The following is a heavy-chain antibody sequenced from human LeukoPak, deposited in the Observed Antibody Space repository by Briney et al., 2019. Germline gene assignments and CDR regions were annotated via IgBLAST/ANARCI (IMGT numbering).Heavy chain of an antibody. J-gene: IGHJ4*02. V-gene: IGHV4-4*02. CDR2: IYHSGSA. CDR1: GGSISSSNW. Sequence: SETLSLTCAVSGGSISSSNWWSWVRQPPGKGLEWIGEIYHSGSANYNPSLESRVTISVDKSKNQFSLRLSSVTAADTAVYYCASAGHDGIGYKVCWGQGTLVTVSS. CDR3: ASAGHDGIGYKVC. D-gene: IGHD3-22*01.